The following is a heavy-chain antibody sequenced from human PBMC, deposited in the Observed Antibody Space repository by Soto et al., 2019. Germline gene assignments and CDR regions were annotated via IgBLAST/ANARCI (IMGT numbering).Heavy chain of an antibody. J-gene: IGHJ5*02. CDR2: IYYSGRT. CDR3: ARHLLWFGESRLNNWFDP. CDR1: GGSISSYY. D-gene: IGHD3-10*01. V-gene: IGHV4-59*08. Sequence: ASETLSLTCTVSGGSISSYYWSWIRQPPGKGLEWIGYIYYSGRTNYNPSLKSRVTISVDTSKNQFSLKLSSVTAADTAVYYCARHLLWFGESRLNNWFDPWGQGTLVTVSS.